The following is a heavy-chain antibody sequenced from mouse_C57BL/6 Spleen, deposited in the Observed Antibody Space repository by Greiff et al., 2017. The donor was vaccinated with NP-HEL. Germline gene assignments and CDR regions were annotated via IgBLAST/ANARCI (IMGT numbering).Heavy chain of an antibody. V-gene: IGHV1-72*01. D-gene: IGHD2-10*02. CDR2: IDPNSGGT. J-gene: IGHJ3*01. Sequence: QVQLQQSGAELVKPGASVKLSCKASGYTFTSYWMHWVKQRPGRGLEWIGRIDPNSGGTKYNEKFKSKATLTVDKPSSTAYMQLSSLTSEDSAVYYCARGAYGNYEGVLDWFAYWGQGTLVTVSA. CDR3: ARGAYGNYEGVLDWFAY. CDR1: GYTFTSYW.